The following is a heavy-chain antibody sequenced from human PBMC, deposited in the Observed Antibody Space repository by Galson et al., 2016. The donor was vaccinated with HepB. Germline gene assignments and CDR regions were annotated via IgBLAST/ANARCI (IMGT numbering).Heavy chain of an antibody. V-gene: IGHV5-51*01. D-gene: IGHD3-3*01. CDR2: IYPGDSDT. J-gene: IGHJ6*02. CDR3: ARQYNFWSGYSESYYGMDV. CDR1: GYSFTNYW. Sequence: QSGAEVKKPGESLKISCKGSGYSFTNYWIGWVRQMPGKGLEWMGIIYPGDSDTRYSPSFQGQVTMSVDKSISTAFLQWSSLKASDTAMYYCARQYNFWSGYSESYYGMDVWGQGTAVTVSS.